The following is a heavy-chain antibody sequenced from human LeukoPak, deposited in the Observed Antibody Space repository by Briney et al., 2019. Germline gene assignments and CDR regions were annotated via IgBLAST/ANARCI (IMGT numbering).Heavy chain of an antibody. D-gene: IGHD2-21*02. J-gene: IGHJ4*02. V-gene: IGHV4-59*01. CDR2: IYYSGST. CDR3: ARGCGGDCYSGRYFDY. Sequence: SETLSLTCTVSGGSISSYYWSWIRQPPGKGVEGIGYIYYSGSTNYNPSLKSRVTISVDTSTNQFSLKLSSVTAADTAVYYCARGCGGDCYSGRYFDYWGQGTLVTVSS. CDR1: GGSISSYY.